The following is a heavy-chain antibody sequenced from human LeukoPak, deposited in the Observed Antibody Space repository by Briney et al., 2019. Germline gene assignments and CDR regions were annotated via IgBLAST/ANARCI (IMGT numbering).Heavy chain of an antibody. CDR2: ISSGSKYI. J-gene: IGHJ3*01. CDR3: AKARIAAAGTGAFDV. D-gene: IGHD6-13*01. V-gene: IGHV3-21*04. CDR1: RFTFSDHS. Sequence: PGGSLRLSCAASRFTFSDHSMNWVRQAPGKGLEWVSSISSGSKYIYNADSVKGRFTISRDNSKNSLYLQMNSLRDEDTAVYYCAKARIAAAGTGAFDVWGQGTMVTVSS.